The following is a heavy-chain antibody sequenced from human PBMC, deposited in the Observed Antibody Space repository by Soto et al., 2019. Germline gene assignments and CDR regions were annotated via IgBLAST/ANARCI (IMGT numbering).Heavy chain of an antibody. CDR1: GGTFSSYA. D-gene: IGHD3-9*01. CDR3: ARRVRILTGYSNGMDV. Sequence: QVQLVQSGAEVKKPGSSVKVSCKASGGTFSSYAISWVRQAPGQGLEWMGGIIPIFGTANYAQKFQGRVTITADEPTSTAYMELSSLRSEDTAVYYCARRVRILTGYSNGMDVWGQGTTVTVSS. J-gene: IGHJ6*02. CDR2: IIPIFGTA. V-gene: IGHV1-69*01.